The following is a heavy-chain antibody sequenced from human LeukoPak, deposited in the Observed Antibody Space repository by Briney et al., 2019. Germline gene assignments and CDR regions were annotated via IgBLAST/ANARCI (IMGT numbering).Heavy chain of an antibody. J-gene: IGHJ6*02. CDR3: ARDLSRIAAARKKKYYYYGMDV. D-gene: IGHD6-13*01. CDR2: ISYDGSNK. Sequence: GGSLRLSCAASGFTFSSYAMHWVRQAPGKGPEWVAVISYDGSNKYYADSVKGRFTISRDNSKNTLYLQMNSLRAEDTAVYYCARDLSRIAAARKKKYYYYGMDVWGQGTTVTVSS. CDR1: GFTFSSYA. V-gene: IGHV3-30-3*01.